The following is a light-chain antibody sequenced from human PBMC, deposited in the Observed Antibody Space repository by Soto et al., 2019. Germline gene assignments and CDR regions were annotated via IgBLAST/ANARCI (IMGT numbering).Light chain of an antibody. Sequence: QSALTQPASVSGSPGQSITIACTGTNRDVGSYNLVSWYQQRPGEAPKLIISEVRNRPSGISYRFTGSKSGNTASLTISGLQAEDEADYYCSSYASSNTVLFGGGTKLTVL. CDR3: SSYASSNTVL. J-gene: IGLJ2*01. CDR1: NRDVGSYNL. CDR2: EVR. V-gene: IGLV2-14*01.